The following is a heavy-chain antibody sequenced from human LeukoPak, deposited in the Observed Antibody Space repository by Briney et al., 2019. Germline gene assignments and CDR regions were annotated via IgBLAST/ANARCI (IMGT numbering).Heavy chain of an antibody. CDR3: ARHSGSGSLSRPFDP. CDR2: VYYTGST. J-gene: IGHJ5*02. Sequence: PSETLSITCSVSGPSVTSGGFYWGWLRQPPGKGLEWIATVYYTGSTYYNPSLKSRVTISIDTSKNQFSLSLRSLIAADTAVYYCARHSGSGSLSRPFDPWGQGTLVTVSS. D-gene: IGHD3-10*01. V-gene: IGHV4-39*01. CDR1: GPSVTSGGFY.